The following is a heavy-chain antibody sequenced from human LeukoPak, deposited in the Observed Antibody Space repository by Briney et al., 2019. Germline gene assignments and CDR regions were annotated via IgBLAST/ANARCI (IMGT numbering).Heavy chain of an antibody. CDR2: IYTSGST. CDR3: ARVRGTGYSYYFDY. V-gene: IGHV4-4*07. CDR1: GGSISSYY. D-gene: IGHD3/OR15-3a*01. Sequence: KPSQTLSLTCTVSGGSISSYYWSWIRQPAGKALEWIGRIYTSGSTNYNPSLKSRVTMSVDASKNQFSLKLSSVTAADTAVYYCARVRGTGYSYYFDYWGHGTLVTVSS. J-gene: IGHJ4*01.